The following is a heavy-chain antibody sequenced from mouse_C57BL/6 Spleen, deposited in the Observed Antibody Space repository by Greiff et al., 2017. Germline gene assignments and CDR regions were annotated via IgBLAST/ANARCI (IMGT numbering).Heavy chain of an antibody. Sequence: QVQLQQPGAELVRPGSSVKLSCKASGYTFTSYWMHWVKQRPIQGLEWIGNIDPSDSETHYNQKFKDKATLTGDKSSSTAYMQLSSLTSEDSAVYYCARVGTMVTPFAYWGQGTLVTVSA. V-gene: IGHV1-52*01. CDR3: ARVGTMVTPFAY. CDR2: IDPSDSET. CDR1: GYTFTSYW. D-gene: IGHD2-2*01. J-gene: IGHJ3*01.